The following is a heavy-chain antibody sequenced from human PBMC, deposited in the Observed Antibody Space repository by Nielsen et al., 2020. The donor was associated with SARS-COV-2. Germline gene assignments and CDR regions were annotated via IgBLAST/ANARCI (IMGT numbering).Heavy chain of an antibody. D-gene: IGHD6-19*01. V-gene: IGHV3-11*03. J-gene: IGHJ6*02. CDR1: GFTFSDSY. CDR2: ISSTSGYT. Sequence: GGSLRLSCAASGFTFSDSYMNWIRQAPGKGLEWVSYISSTSGYTNYADSVKGRFTISRDNAKNSLYLQMNSLRAEDTAMYYCTRRVAGGTMDVWGQGTTVTVSS. CDR3: TRRVAGGTMDV.